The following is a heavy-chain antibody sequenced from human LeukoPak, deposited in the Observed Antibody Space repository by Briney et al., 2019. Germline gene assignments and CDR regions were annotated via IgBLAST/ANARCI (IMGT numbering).Heavy chain of an antibody. CDR1: GYTFTSHD. V-gene: IGHV1-8*01. J-gene: IGHJ3*02. CDR3: ARLALEWLFNDAFGI. D-gene: IGHD3-3*01. Sequence: ASVKVSCKASGYTFTSHDINWVRQATGQGLEWMGWMNPNSGNTGYAQKFQGRVTMTRNTSISTAYMELSSLRSEDTAVYYCARLALEWLFNDAFGIWGQGTMVTVSS. CDR2: MNPNSGNT.